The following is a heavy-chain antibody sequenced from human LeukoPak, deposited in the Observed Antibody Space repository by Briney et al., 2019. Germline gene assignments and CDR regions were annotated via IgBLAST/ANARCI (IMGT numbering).Heavy chain of an antibody. V-gene: IGHV3-30-3*01. CDR3: AWLPLAVAAFDY. J-gene: IGHJ4*02. CDR2: ISYDGSNK. CDR1: GFTFTNAW. D-gene: IGHD6-19*01. Sequence: GGSLRLSCEASGFTFTNAWMTWVSQAPGKGMEWVAVISYDGSNKYYADSVKGRFTISRDNSKNTLYLQMNSLRAEDTAVYYCAWLPLAVAAFDYWGQGTLVTVSS.